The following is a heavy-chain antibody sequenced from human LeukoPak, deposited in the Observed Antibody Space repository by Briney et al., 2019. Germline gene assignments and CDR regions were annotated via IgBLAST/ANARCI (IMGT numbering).Heavy chain of an antibody. D-gene: IGHD3-10*01. J-gene: IGHJ4*02. Sequence: GGSLRLSCAASGFTFFSYSMNWVRQAPGRGLEWVSSISGSSSYIYYADSVKGRFTIFRDNAKDSLYLQMNSLRAEDTAVYYCASLGGGYHIYYWGQGTLVTVSS. V-gene: IGHV3-21*01. CDR1: GFTFFSYS. CDR2: ISGSSSYI. CDR3: ASLGGGYHIYY.